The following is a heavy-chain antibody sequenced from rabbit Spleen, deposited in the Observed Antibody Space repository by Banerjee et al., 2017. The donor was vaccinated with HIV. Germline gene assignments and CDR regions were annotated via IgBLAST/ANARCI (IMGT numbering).Heavy chain of an antibody. J-gene: IGHJ4*01. CDR3: AREDVDDYWLLNL. CDR2: IYTGYTGYT. CDR1: GIDFSSYYY. D-gene: IGHD2-1*01. V-gene: IGHV1S40*01. Sequence: QSLEESGGDLVKPGASLTLTCKASGIDFSSYYYMCWVRQAPGKGLEWIACIYTGYTGYTYYASGAKGLFTTYKTSSTTVTQQMTSLTAADTASYCGAREDVDDYWLLNLWGPGTLVTVS.